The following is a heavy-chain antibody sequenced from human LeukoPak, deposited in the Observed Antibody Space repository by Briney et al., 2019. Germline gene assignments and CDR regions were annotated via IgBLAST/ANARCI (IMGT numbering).Heavy chain of an antibody. CDR1: DYSISSGYC. CDR2: IYHSGST. V-gene: IGHV4-38-2*02. D-gene: IGHD1-1*01. CDR3: ARDRGTWNDDGFDY. Sequence: SETLSLTCTVSDYSISSGYCWGWIRQPPGKGLEWIGSIYHSGSTYYNPSLKSRVTISVDTSKNQFSLKLSSVTAADTAVYYCARDRGTWNDDGFDYWGQGTLVTVSS. J-gene: IGHJ4*02.